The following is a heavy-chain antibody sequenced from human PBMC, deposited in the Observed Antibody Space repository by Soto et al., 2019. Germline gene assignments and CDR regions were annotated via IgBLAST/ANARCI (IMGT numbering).Heavy chain of an antibody. V-gene: IGHV4-31*03. CDR1: GGSISSGGYY. J-gene: IGHJ4*02. D-gene: IGHD3-3*01. Sequence: PSETLSLTCTVSGGSISSGGYYWSWIRQHPGKGLEWIGYIYYSGSTYYNPSLKSRVTISVDTSKNQFSLKLSSVTAADTAVYYCARAGGYDFWSGYSHFDYWGQGTLVTVYS. CDR3: ARAGGYDFWSGYSHFDY. CDR2: IYYSGST.